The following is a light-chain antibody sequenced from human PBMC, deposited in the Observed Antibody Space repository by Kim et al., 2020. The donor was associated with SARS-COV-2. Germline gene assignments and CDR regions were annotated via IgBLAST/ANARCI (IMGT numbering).Light chain of an antibody. CDR3: CSYAGSYTFWV. CDR1: SSDVGGYNY. V-gene: IGLV2-11*01. Sequence: QSVTISCTGTSSDVGGYNYVSWYQQHPGKAPKLMIYDVSKRPSGVPDRFSGSKSGNTASLTISGLQAEDEADYYCCSYAGSYTFWVFGGGTKLTV. CDR2: DVS. J-gene: IGLJ3*02.